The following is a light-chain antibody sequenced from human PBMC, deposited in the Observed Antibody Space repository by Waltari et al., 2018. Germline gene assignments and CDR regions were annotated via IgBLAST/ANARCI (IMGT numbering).Light chain of an antibody. Sequence: QSGLTQPASVSGSPGQSITISCTGTSSDIGSYDLVSWYPLLPGKAPKLLISEVSQRPSGVSTRFSGSKSGNTASLTISGLQAEDEADYYCCSYGGTTNWMFGGGTRLTV. V-gene: IGLV2-23*02. CDR3: CSYGGTTNWM. CDR2: EVS. CDR1: SSDIGSYDL. J-gene: IGLJ3*02.